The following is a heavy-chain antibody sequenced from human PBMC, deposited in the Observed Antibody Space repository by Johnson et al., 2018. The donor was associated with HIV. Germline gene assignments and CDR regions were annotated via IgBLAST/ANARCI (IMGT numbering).Heavy chain of an antibody. CDR1: GFTFSNAW. V-gene: IGHV3-15*01. Sequence: VQVVESGGGLVKPGGSLRLSCAASGFTFSNAWMSWVRQAPGKGLEWVGRIKSKTDGGTTDYAAPVKGRFTISRDDSKNTLYLQMNSLRAEDTAVYYCTGGWYNLSAFDIWGQGTMVTVSS. J-gene: IGHJ3*02. D-gene: IGHD6-19*01. CDR2: IKSKTDGGTT. CDR3: TGGWYNLSAFDI.